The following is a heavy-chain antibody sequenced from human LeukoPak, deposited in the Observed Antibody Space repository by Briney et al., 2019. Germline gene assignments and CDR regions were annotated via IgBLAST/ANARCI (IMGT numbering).Heavy chain of an antibody. V-gene: IGHV3-48*03. CDR3: ATGEGGSYYDSRGYYSDI. CDR2: INSSGTSI. Sequence: GGSLRLSCAASGFTFSSYEMKWVRQATGKGLEWVSYINSSGTSIYYADSVKGRFTISRDNAKNSLYLQMNSLRAEDTAVYYCATGEGGSYYDSRGYYSDIWGQGTMVTVSS. D-gene: IGHD3-22*01. CDR1: GFTFSSYE. J-gene: IGHJ3*02.